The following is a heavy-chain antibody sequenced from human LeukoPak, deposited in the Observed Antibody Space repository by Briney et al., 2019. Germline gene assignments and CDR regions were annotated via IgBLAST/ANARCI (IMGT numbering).Heavy chain of an antibody. CDR2: IRYDGNYK. Sequence: GGSLRLSCAASGFAFNTYGMHWVRQAPGKGLNWVAFIRYDGNYKDYLDSVKGRFTISRDNAKNSLYLQMNSLRAEDTAVYYCARGVVPAAIVDWFDPWGQGTLVTVSS. CDR1: GFAFNTYG. CDR3: ARGVVPAAIVDWFDP. D-gene: IGHD2-2*01. J-gene: IGHJ5*02. V-gene: IGHV3-30*02.